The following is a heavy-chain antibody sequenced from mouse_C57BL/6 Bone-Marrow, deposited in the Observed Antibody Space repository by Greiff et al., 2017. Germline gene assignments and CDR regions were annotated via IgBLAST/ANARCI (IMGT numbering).Heavy chain of an antibody. Sequence: VQLKQSGAELVKPGASVKLSCTASGFNIKAYYMHWVQQSTEKGLEWIGRIDPEDGETKYAPKFQSKDTITADTSSNTAYLQHSGLPSDDTAVYYCASGGRRQLTWFAYWGQGTLVTVSA. J-gene: IGHJ3*01. V-gene: IGHV14-2*01. CDR1: GFNIKAYY. D-gene: IGHD4-1*02. CDR2: IDPEDGET. CDR3: ASGGRRQLTWFAY.